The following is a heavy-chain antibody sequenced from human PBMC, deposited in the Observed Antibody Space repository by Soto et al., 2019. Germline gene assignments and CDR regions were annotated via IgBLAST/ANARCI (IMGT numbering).Heavy chain of an antibody. J-gene: IGHJ4*02. Sequence: GGSLRLSCAASGFTFSSYAMSWVRQAPGKGLEWVSAISGSGGSTYYADSVKGRFTISRDNSKNTLYLQMNSLRAEDTAVYYCAKDPQGGLFRGGDCYQDYWGQGTLVTVSS. D-gene: IGHD2-21*02. CDR3: AKDPQGGLFRGGDCYQDY. V-gene: IGHV3-23*01. CDR1: GFTFSSYA. CDR2: ISGSGGST.